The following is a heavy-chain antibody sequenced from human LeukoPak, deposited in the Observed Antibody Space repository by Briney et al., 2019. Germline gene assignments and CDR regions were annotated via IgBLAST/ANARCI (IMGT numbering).Heavy chain of an antibody. CDR1: GFTFSNYW. D-gene: IGHD6-19*01. Sequence: GGSLRLSCAASGFTFSNYWMHWVHQASGKGLVWVSHITSDGSTTSYADSVKGRFTISRDNAKNTLYLQMNSLSAEDTAVYYCARAAYSSGWYDYWGQGTLVTVSS. V-gene: IGHV3-74*01. CDR3: ARAAYSSGWYDY. J-gene: IGHJ4*02. CDR2: ITSDGSTT.